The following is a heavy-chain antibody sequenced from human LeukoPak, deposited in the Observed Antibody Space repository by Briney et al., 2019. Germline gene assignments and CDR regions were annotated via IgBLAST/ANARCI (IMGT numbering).Heavy chain of an antibody. CDR1: GYSISTGFY. D-gene: IGHD6-13*01. J-gene: IGHJ6*03. Sequence: SETLPLTCSVSGYSISTGFYWDRLRQPPGKGLEWIGTFYHGGSTYYNPSLKSRVTISVDTSKNQFSLKLSSVTAADTAVYYCARSRSSWYVPANHMDVWGKGTTVTISS. CDR2: FYHGGST. CDR3: ARSRSSWYVPANHMDV. V-gene: IGHV4-38-2*01.